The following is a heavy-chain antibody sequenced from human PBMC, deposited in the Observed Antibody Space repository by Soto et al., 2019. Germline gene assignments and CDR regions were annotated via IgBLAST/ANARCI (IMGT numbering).Heavy chain of an antibody. J-gene: IGHJ4*02. D-gene: IGHD3-3*01. CDR2: MKKDGSEK. CDR1: GFSFGDYW. V-gene: IGHV3-7*03. CDR3: AKLGSGYYTGLYFDF. Sequence: EVQLVESGGALVQRGGSLRLSCAASGFSFGDYWMSWVRQAPGKGLEGVAHMKKDGSEKYYVDSVKGRFTVSRDNTKNSLYLQMNSLRAEDTAVYYCAKLGSGYYTGLYFDFWGQGTLVSVSS.